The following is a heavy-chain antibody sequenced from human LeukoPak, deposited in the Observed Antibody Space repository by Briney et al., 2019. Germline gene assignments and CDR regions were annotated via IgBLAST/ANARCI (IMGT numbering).Heavy chain of an antibody. J-gene: IGHJ4*02. V-gene: IGHV4-59*01. Sequence: SETLSLTCTVSGGSISSYYWSWIRQPPGKGLEWIGYIYYSGSTNYNPSLKSRVTMSIDTSKNQFSLKLSSVTAADTAVYYCARGIDTAMVPWEKDYYDSSGYHYFDYWGQGTLVTVSS. CDR1: GGSISSYY. CDR3: ARGIDTAMVPWEKDYYDSSGYHYFDY. D-gene: IGHD3-22*01. CDR2: IYYSGST.